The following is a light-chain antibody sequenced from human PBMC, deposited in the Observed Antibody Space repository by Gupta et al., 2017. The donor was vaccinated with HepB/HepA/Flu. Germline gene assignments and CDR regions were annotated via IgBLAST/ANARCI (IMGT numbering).Light chain of an antibody. CDR2: SSD. J-gene: IGLJ2*01. V-gene: IGLV1-44*01. CDR3: AAGDDSRNGVV. CDR1: SSNIGSNP. Sequence: QSVLTQPPSASRPPGQRVTISCSGSSSNIGSNPVQWHQPFPGTAPKLLIYSSDQRPSGVPDRFSASKSGTSASLTISGLQAEDEADYYCAAGDDSRNGVVFGGGTKLTVL.